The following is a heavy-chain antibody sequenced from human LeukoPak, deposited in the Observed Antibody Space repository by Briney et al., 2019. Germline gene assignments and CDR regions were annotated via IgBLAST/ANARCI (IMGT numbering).Heavy chain of an antibody. CDR3: ARVRGLVAAGHYFDY. Sequence: GGSLRLSCAASGFILNTFSMNWVRQAPGKGLEWISYISSSGNTIYYADSVKGRFTISRDNAKNSLYLQMNSLRADDTALYYCARVRGLVAAGHYFDYWGQGTLVTISS. J-gene: IGHJ4*02. CDR2: ISSSGNTI. D-gene: IGHD6-13*01. CDR1: GFILNTFS. V-gene: IGHV3-48*01.